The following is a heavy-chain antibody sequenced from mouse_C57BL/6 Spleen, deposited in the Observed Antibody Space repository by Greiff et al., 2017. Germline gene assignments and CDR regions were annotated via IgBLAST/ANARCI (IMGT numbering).Heavy chain of an antibody. V-gene: IGHV1-52*01. D-gene: IGHD4-1*01. CDR2: IDPSDSET. CDR3: ARGGVGRYYFDY. CDR1: GYTFTSYW. Sequence: QVQLQQSGAELVRPGSSVKLSCKASGYTFTSYWMHWVKQRPIQGLEWIGNIDPSDSETHYNQNFKDKATLTVDKSSSTAYMQLSSLTSEDSGVYYCARGGVGRYYFDYWGQGTTLTVSS. J-gene: IGHJ2*01.